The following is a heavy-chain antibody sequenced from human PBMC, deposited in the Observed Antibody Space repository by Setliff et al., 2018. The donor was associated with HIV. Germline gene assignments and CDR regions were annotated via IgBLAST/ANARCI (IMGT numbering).Heavy chain of an antibody. D-gene: IGHD2-15*01. CDR3: ARDFCGSSCSSGDGYFDH. J-gene: IGHJ4*02. CDR1: GFTFNSYA. CDR2: ISPSSTII. V-gene: IGHV3-48*01. Sequence: GGSLRLSCAASGFTFNSYAMSWVRQAPGKGLEWVSYISPSSTIIYYPDSVKGRFTTSRDYARNSLYLEMNSLRADDTAVYYCARDFCGSSCSSGDGYFDHWGQGTLVTVSS.